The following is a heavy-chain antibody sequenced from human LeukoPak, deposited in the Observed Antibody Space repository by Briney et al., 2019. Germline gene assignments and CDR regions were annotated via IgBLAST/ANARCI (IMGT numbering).Heavy chain of an antibody. Sequence: SVTVSCKASGGTFSSYAISWVRQAPGQGLEWMGGIIPIFGTANYAQKFQGRVTITTDESTSTAYMELSSLRSEDTAVYYCARASVGCSSTSCYPLLGYWGQGTLVTVSS. J-gene: IGHJ4*02. CDR1: GGTFSSYA. V-gene: IGHV1-69*05. CDR2: IIPIFGTA. D-gene: IGHD2-2*01. CDR3: ARASVGCSSTSCYPLLGY.